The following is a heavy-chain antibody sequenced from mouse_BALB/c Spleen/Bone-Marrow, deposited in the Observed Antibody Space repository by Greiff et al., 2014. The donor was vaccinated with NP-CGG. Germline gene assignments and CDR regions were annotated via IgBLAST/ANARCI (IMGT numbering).Heavy chain of an antibody. CDR3: ASYVYGYYFDY. CDR2: IDPANGNT. V-gene: IGHV14-3*02. Sequence: VQLQQSGAELVKPGASVKLSCTASGFNVKDTYIHWVKQRPEQGLEWIGRIDPANGNTKYDPKFQGKATIAADTSSNTAYPQLSSLTSEDTAVYYCASYVYGYYFDYWGQGTTLTVSS. J-gene: IGHJ2*01. CDR1: GFNVKDTY. D-gene: IGHD2-2*01.